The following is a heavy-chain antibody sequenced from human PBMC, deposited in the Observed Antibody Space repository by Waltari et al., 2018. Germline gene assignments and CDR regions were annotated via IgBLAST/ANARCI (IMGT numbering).Heavy chain of an antibody. D-gene: IGHD3-10*01. Sequence: EVQLVQSGAEVTKPGATVNISCKASGYTFIAHFSHWVQQAPGKGLEWVGRIDPEDGETVYAEKFQGRVTITADTSTDTSYLELSSLRSDDTAVYYCAPLPGGSGQTFDYWGQGTLLTVSS. J-gene: IGHJ4*02. CDR2: IDPEDGET. CDR3: APLPGGSGQTFDY. CDR1: GYTFIAHF. V-gene: IGHV1-69-2*01.